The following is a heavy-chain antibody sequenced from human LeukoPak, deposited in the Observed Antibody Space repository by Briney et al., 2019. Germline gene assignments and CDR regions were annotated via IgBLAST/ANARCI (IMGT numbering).Heavy chain of an antibody. D-gene: IGHD3-9*01. Sequence: AASVKVSCKASGGPFNTYSISWLRQAPGQGLEWMGGIIPILGRTNYAQRFQGRVTITADESTTTAYMELSSLRSEDTALYYCAKDYDVLTGIGWFDPWGQGTLVTVSS. CDR2: IIPILGRT. J-gene: IGHJ5*02. CDR3: AKDYDVLTGIGWFDP. CDR1: GGPFNTYS. V-gene: IGHV1-69*10.